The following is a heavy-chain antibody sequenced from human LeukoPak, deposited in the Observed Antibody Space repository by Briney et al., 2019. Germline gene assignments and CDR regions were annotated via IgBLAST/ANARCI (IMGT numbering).Heavy chain of an antibody. CDR2: IYYSGST. J-gene: IGHJ5*02. Sequence: SETLSLTCTVSGGSISSYYWSWIRQPPGKGLEWIGYIYYSGSTNYNPSLKSRVTISVDTSKNQFSLRLNSVTAADTAVYYCAREAFTRFDPWGQGTLVTVSS. CDR1: GGSISSYY. D-gene: IGHD3-16*01. CDR3: AREAFTRFDP. V-gene: IGHV4-59*01.